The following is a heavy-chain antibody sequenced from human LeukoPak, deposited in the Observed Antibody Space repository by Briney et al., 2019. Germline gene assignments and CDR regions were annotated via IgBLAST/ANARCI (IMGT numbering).Heavy chain of an antibody. V-gene: IGHV4-59*08. CDR2: IHYSGST. J-gene: IGHJ4*02. D-gene: IGHD6-19*01. CDR3: ARWYSSGWAFDY. Sequence: SETLSLTCTVSGGIISSYYWNWIRQPPGKGLEWIGYIHYSGSTKYNPSLKSRVTISVDTSKNQFSLKLSSVTAADTAVYYCARWYSSGWAFDYWGQGTLVTVSS. CDR1: GGIISSYY.